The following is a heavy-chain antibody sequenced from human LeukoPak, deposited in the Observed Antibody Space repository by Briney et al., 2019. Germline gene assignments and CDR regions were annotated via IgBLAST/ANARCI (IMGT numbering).Heavy chain of an antibody. Sequence: GESLKISCKGSGYSFTSYWIGWVRQMPGKGLEWMGIIYPGDSDTRYSPSFQGQVTISADKSISTAYLQWSSLKASDTAMYYCARPGQLGEYTPYYFDFWGQGTLVTVSS. CDR1: GYSFTSYW. J-gene: IGHJ4*02. V-gene: IGHV5-51*01. D-gene: IGHD3-16*01. CDR3: ARPGQLGEYTPYYFDF. CDR2: IYPGDSDT.